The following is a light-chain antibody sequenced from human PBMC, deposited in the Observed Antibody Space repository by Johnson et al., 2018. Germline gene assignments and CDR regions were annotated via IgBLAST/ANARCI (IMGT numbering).Light chain of an antibody. CDR1: SSNIGNNY. CDR3: GTWASSLSSGNV. J-gene: IGLJ1*01. Sequence: QSVLTQPPSVSAAPGQKVTISCSGSSSNIGNNYVSWYQQPPGTAPKLLIYENNKRPSGIPDRFSGSKSGTSATLGITGLQTGDEADYYCGTWASSLSSGNVCGTGTKVTVL. CDR2: ENN. V-gene: IGLV1-51*02.